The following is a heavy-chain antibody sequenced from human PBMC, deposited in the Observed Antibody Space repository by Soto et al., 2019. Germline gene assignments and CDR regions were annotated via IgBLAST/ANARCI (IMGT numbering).Heavy chain of an antibody. V-gene: IGHV1-18*01. J-gene: IGHJ4*02. CDR3: ASAVAGTGIKFND. CDR2: ISAYNGNT. Sequence: ASVKVSCKSSGDTFTSYAFSWVRQAPGQGLEWMGWISAYNGNTEYAHNLQGRVTMTTDTSTTTAYMELGSLKSDDTAVYYCASAVAGTGIKFNDWGQGSLVTVSS. D-gene: IGHD6-19*01. CDR1: GDTFTSYA.